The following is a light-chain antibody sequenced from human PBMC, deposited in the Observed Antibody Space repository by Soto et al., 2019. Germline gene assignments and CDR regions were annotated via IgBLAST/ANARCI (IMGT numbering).Light chain of an antibody. Sequence: QSALTQPRSVSGSPGQSVTISSTGTSSNVGDYNYVSWYQQHPAKAPKVMIYDVTKRPAGVPDRFSGSKSGNSASLTISGLQAEDEADYYCCSYAGNYIYVFGTGTKVTVL. J-gene: IGLJ1*01. V-gene: IGLV2-11*01. CDR3: CSYAGNYIYV. CDR1: SSNVGDYNY. CDR2: DVT.